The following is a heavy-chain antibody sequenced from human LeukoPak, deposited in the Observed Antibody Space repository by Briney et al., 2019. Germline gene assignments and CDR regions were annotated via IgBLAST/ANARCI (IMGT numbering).Heavy chain of an antibody. D-gene: IGHD3-10*01. Sequence: SETLSLTCTVSGGSISSSTSGWGWYWGWNRQPPGKGLEWIGSIYYSGSTNYNPSLESRVTISVDTSKNQFSLKLSSVTAADTAVYYCARDGPYYGSGSYYSHRTYYYYGMDVWGQGTTVTVSS. V-gene: IGHV4-39*07. CDR3: ARDGPYYGSGSYYSHRTYYYYGMDV. J-gene: IGHJ6*02. CDR2: IYYSGST. CDR1: GGSISSSTSGWGWY.